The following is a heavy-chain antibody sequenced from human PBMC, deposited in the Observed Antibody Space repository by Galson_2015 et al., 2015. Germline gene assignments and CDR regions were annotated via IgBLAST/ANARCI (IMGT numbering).Heavy chain of an antibody. J-gene: IGHJ6*02. V-gene: IGHV1-69*13. D-gene: IGHD2-2*01. CDR2: IIPIFGTA. CDR3: ARDGGYCSSTSCQTPALHNYYYGMDV. Sequence: SVKVSCKASGGTFSSYAISWVRQAPGQGLEWMGGIIPIFGTANYAQKFQGRVTITADESTSTAYMELSSLRSEDTAVYYCARDGGYCSSTSCQTPALHNYYYGMDVWGQGNPGHRLL. CDR1: GGTFSSYA.